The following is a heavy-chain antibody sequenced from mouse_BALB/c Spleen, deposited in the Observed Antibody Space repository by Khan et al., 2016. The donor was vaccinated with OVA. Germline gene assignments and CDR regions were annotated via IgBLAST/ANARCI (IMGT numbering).Heavy chain of an antibody. Sequence: VELVESGPGLVAPSQSLSITCTISGFSLTNYGVHWLRQPPGRGLEWLVVIWSDGSTTYNSALKSRLSISKDNSKSQVFLKMNSLQTDDTAMYYCARQPYYHYNIMDYWGQGTPVTVSS. V-gene: IGHV2-6-1*01. D-gene: IGHD2-10*01. CDR1: GFSLTNYG. CDR2: IWSDGST. CDR3: ARQPYYHYNIMDY. J-gene: IGHJ4*01.